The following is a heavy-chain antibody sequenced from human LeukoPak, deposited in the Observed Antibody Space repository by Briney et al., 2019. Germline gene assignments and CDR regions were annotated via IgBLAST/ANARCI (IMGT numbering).Heavy chain of an antibody. CDR3: ARDYYDSSGYFYPNAFDI. CDR1: GFTFSTYS. D-gene: IGHD3-22*01. J-gene: IGHJ3*02. CDR2: ISSSSRTI. V-gene: IGHV3-48*02. Sequence: TGGSLRLSCAASGFTFSTYSMNWVRQAPGGGLEWISYISSSSRTIYYADSVKGRFTISSDNAKNSLYLQMNSLRDEDTAVYYCARDYYDSSGYFYPNAFDIWGQGTVVTVSS.